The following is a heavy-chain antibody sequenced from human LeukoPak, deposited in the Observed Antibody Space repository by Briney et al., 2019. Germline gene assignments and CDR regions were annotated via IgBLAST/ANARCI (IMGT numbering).Heavy chain of an antibody. Sequence: PGGSLRLSCAASGFTFSSYAMHWVRQAPGKGLEWVAVISYDGGNKYYADSVKGRFTISRDNSKNTLYLQMNSLRAEDTAVYYCARDQEGATGGFDYWGQGTLVTVSS. CDR3: ARDQEGATGGFDY. J-gene: IGHJ4*02. CDR2: ISYDGGNK. CDR1: GFTFSSYA. V-gene: IGHV3-30-3*01. D-gene: IGHD1-26*01.